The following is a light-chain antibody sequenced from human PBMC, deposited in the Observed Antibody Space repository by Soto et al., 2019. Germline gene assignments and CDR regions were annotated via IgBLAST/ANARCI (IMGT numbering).Light chain of an antibody. J-gene: IGKJ2*01. V-gene: IGKV3-11*01. CDR2: DAS. CDR1: QSVSNY. Sequence: EIVLTQSPATLSLSPGERATLSCRASQSVSNYLAWYQQRPGQAPRLLIYDASNRATGIPARFSGSGSGTDFTLTISSLEPEDFAVYCCQQRSNWPRFTFGQGTKLDIK. CDR3: QQRSNWPRFT.